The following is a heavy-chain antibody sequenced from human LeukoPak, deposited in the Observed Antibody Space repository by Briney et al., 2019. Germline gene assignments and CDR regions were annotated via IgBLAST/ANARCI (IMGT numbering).Heavy chain of an antibody. J-gene: IGHJ4*02. CDR2: IKSKTDGGTT. CDR3: TTAYYYDRSGYPADY. D-gene: IGHD3-22*01. CDR1: GFTFSNAW. Sequence: GGSLRLSCAASGFTFSNAWMSWVRQAPGKGLEWVGRIKSKTDGGTTDYAAPVKGRFTISRDDSKNTLFLQMNSLKTEDTAVYYCTTAYYYDRSGYPADYWGQGTLVTVSS. V-gene: IGHV3-15*01.